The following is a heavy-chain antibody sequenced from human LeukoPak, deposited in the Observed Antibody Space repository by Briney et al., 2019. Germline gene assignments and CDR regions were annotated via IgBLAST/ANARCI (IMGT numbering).Heavy chain of an antibody. V-gene: IGHV1-69*13. CDR1: GGTFSSYA. Sequence: ASVKVSCKASGGTFSSYAISWVRQAPGQGLEWMGGIIPYFGTANYAQKFQGRVTITADESTSTAYMELSSLRSEDTAVQYWAREFWTGSTRYYGMDVWGKGTTVTVSS. CDR2: IIPYFGTA. J-gene: IGHJ6*04. CDR3: AREFWTGSTRYYGMDV. D-gene: IGHD3-10*01.